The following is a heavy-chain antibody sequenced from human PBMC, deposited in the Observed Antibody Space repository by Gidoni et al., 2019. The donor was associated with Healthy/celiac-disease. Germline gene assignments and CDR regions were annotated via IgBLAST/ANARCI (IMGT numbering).Heavy chain of an antibody. J-gene: IGHJ5*02. CDR1: GFTVSSNY. CDR3: AREGVSNWFDP. CDR2: IYSGGST. V-gene: IGHV3-53*01. D-gene: IGHD2-8*01. Sequence: EVQLVESGGGLIQPGGSLRLSCAASGFTVSSNYMSWVRQAPGKGLEWVSVIYSGGSTYYAEPVKGRFTIARDNSKNTLYLQMNSLGAEDTAVYYCAREGVSNWFDPWGQGTLVTVSS.